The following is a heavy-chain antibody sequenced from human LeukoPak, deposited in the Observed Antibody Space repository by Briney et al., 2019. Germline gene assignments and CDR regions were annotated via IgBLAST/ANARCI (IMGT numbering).Heavy chain of an antibody. CDR1: GYTFTSYY. CDR2: IHPSGGST. V-gene: IGHV1-46*01. Sequence: ASVKISCKASGYTFTSYYLHWVRQAPGQGLEWMGVIHPSGGSTSYAQKFQGRVTPTKDTSTSTVYIELSSLRSDDTAIFYCARMAMDTAMVTNFFDLWGQGTLVTVSA. J-gene: IGHJ4*02. CDR3: ARMAMDTAMVTNFFDL. D-gene: IGHD5-18*01.